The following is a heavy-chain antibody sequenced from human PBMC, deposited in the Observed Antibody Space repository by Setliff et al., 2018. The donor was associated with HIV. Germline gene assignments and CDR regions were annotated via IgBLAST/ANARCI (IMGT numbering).Heavy chain of an antibody. Sequence: GGSLRLSCAASEFTVSSNYMSWVRQAPGKGLEWVSVIYSGGSTYYTDSVKGRFTISRDNSKNTLYLQMNSLRAEDTAVYYCARLAYYDFWNGYSYYMDVWGKGTTVTVSS. D-gene: IGHD3-3*01. V-gene: IGHV3-66*02. CDR1: EFTVSSNY. CDR2: IYSGGST. CDR3: ARLAYYDFWNGYSYYMDV. J-gene: IGHJ6*03.